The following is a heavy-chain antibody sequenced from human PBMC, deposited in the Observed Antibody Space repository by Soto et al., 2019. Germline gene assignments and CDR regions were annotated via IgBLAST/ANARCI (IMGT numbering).Heavy chain of an antibody. CDR1: GGSISSYY. CDR3: ARGYYDFWSGPGGFDP. J-gene: IGHJ5*02. D-gene: IGHD3-3*01. CDR2: IYTSGST. V-gene: IGHV4-4*07. Sequence: PSETLSLTCTVSGGSISSYYWSWIRQPAGKGLEWIGRIYTSGSTNYNPSLKSRVTMSVDTSKNQFSLKLSSVTAADTAVYYCARGYYDFWSGPGGFDPWGQGTLVTVSS.